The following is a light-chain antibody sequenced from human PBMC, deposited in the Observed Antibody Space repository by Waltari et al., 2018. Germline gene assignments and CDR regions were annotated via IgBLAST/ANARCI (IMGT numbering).Light chain of an antibody. CDR1: RYNIGSPR. CDR2: RNN. CDR3: AVWDDSLNGPV. J-gene: IGLJ2*01. V-gene: IGLV1-44*01. Sequence: QSVLTQPPSASGTPGQRVNSACSGSRYNIGSPRVHWYQHPPGTAPRLLTYRNNQRPSGVRDRFSGSKSGTSASLAISGLQSEDEAEYYCAVWDDSLNGPVFGGGTKLTVL.